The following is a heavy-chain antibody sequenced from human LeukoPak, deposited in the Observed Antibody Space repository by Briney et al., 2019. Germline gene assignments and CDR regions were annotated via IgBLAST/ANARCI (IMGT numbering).Heavy chain of an antibody. CDR3: ARDSNGIDI. CDR1: EFTFTTYW. V-gene: IGHV3-7*01. J-gene: IGHJ3*02. Sequence: PGGSLRLSCEASEFTFTTYWMSWVRQAPGKGLEWVANIKQDGSEKYYVDSVKGRFTISRDNAKNSVYLQMNGLRAEDTAVYYCARDSNGIDIWGQGTMVTVSS. CDR2: IKQDGSEK.